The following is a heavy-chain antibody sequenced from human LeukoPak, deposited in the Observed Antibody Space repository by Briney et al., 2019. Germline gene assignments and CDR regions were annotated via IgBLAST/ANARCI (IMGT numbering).Heavy chain of an antibody. J-gene: IGHJ6*03. CDR2: TYYRSEWNN. Sequence: SQTLSLTCAISGDSVSSNSAAWNWIRQSPSRGLEWLGRTYYRSEWNNDFAVSVKSRITINSDTSKNQFSLHLNSVTPDDTAVYFCARDKTFSTAWLNYSYMDGWGKGTTVSV. CDR3: ARDKTFSTAWLNYSYMDG. V-gene: IGHV6-1*01. D-gene: IGHD6-19*01. CDR1: GDSVSSNSAA.